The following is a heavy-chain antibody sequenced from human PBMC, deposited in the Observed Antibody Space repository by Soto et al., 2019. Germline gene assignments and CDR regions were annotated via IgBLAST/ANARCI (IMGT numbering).Heavy chain of an antibody. J-gene: IGHJ4*02. CDR2: INAGNGNT. D-gene: IGHD1-26*01. V-gene: IGHV1-3*01. Sequence: ASVKVSCKASGYTFTIYAMHWVRQAPGQRLEWMGWINAGNGNTKYSQKFQGRVTITRDTSASTAYMELRSLRSDDTAVYYCARVTEWELGRNDYWGQGTLVTVSS. CDR1: GYTFTIYA. CDR3: ARVTEWELGRNDY.